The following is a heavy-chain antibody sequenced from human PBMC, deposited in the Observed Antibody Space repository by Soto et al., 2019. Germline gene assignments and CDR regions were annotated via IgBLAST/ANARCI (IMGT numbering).Heavy chain of an antibody. CDR1: GFSLSTSGVG. CDR2: IYWNDDK. CDR3: ARGLAARPVFAFEI. V-gene: IGHV2-5*01. J-gene: IGHJ3*02. Sequence: SGPTLVNPTQTLTLTCTFSGFSLSTSGVGVGWIRQPPGKALEWLALIYWNDDKRYSPSLKSRLTITKDTSKNQVVLTMTNMDPVDTATYYCARGLAARPVFAFEIWGQGTMVTVSS. D-gene: IGHD6-6*01.